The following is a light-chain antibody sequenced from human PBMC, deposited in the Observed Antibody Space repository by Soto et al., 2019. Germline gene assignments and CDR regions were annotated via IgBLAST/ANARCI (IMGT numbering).Light chain of an antibody. CDR2: AAS. Sequence: QMTQSPSSLSASVGDSVTITCRASQGISNYLAWYQQTPGKITKLLISAASTLQSGVPSRFSGSGSGTLFTLTISSLQPEDVATYFCQKYNSAPFTFVPGTKVDLK. V-gene: IGKV1-27*01. CDR1: QGISNY. J-gene: IGKJ3*01. CDR3: QKYNSAPFT.